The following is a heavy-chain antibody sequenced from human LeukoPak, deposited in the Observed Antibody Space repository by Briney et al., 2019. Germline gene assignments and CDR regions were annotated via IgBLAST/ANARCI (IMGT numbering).Heavy chain of an antibody. J-gene: IGHJ3*02. CDR1: GFTFSSYW. V-gene: IGHV3-7*01. CDR3: ARGGRANGVYDAFDI. Sequence: GGSLRLSCAASGFTFSSYWMSWVRQAPGKGLEWVANIKQDGSEKYYVDSVKGRFTISRDNAKNSLYLQMNTLRAEDTALYYCARGGRANGVYDAFDIWGQGTIVTVSS. CDR2: IKQDGSEK. D-gene: IGHD2-8*01.